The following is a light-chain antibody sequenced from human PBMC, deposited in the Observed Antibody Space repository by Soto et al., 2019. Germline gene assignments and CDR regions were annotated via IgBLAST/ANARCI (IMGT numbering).Light chain of an antibody. CDR2: DAS. CDR1: QSVSSY. Sequence: EIVLTQSPGTLSLSPGERAILSCRASQSVSSYLACYQHKPGQAPMLLIYDASNRATGIPARFSGSGSGTQFTLTISSLQSEDFAVYYCQQYNNWPPAWTFGQGTKVDIK. CDR3: QQYNNWPPAWT. J-gene: IGKJ1*01. V-gene: IGKV3D-15*01.